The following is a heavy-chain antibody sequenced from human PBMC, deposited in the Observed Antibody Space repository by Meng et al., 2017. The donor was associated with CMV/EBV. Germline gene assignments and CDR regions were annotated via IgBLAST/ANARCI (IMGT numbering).Heavy chain of an antibody. CDR2: ISGSGGST. J-gene: IGHJ4*02. CDR3: AKGRGDSDYDFEY. CDR1: GFTFSSYA. Sequence: GESLKISCAASGFTFSSYAMSWVRQAPGKGLEWVSAISGSGGSTYYADSVKGRFTISRDNSKNTLYLQTNSLRAEDTAVYYCAKGRGDSDYDFEYWGRGTLVTVSS. V-gene: IGHV3-23*01. D-gene: IGHD5-12*01.